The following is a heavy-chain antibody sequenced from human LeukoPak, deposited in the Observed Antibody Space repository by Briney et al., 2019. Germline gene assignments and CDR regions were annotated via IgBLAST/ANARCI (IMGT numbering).Heavy chain of an antibody. V-gene: IGHV1-18*01. CDR2: ISTYNGNT. CDR1: GYTFTSHG. Sequence: ASVRVSCKASGYTFTSHGISWVRQAPGQGLEGMGWISTYNGNTNYAQKFQGRVTMTTDTSTTTAYMELRSLRSDDTAVYYCARGQGASWDTAMVTDHWGQGTLVTVSS. D-gene: IGHD5-18*01. J-gene: IGHJ4*02. CDR3: ARGQGASWDTAMVTDH.